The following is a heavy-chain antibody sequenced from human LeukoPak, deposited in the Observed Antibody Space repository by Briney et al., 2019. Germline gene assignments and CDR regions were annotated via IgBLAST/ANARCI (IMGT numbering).Heavy chain of an antibody. CDR2: ISAYNGNT. Sequence: ASVKVSCKASGYTFTSYGISWVRQAPGQGLEWMGWISAYNGNTNYAQKLQGRVTMTTDTSTSTAYMELRSLRSEDTAVYYCARDQSDYGDSDLDYWGQGTLVTVSS. V-gene: IGHV1-18*01. CDR1: GYTFTSYG. D-gene: IGHD4-17*01. J-gene: IGHJ4*02. CDR3: ARDQSDYGDSDLDY.